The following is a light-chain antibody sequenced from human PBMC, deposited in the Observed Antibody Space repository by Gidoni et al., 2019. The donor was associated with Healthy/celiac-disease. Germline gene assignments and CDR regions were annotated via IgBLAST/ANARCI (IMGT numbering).Light chain of an antibody. CDR3: QRYNNWPPYT. J-gene: IGKJ2*01. Sequence: DIVMTQSPATLSVSPGERATLSCRASQSVSSNLAWYQQKPGQAPRLLIYGASTRATGIPARFSGSGSGTEFTLTISSLQSEDFAVYYCQRYNNWPPYTFXXXTKLEIK. V-gene: IGKV3-15*01. CDR1: QSVSSN. CDR2: GAS.